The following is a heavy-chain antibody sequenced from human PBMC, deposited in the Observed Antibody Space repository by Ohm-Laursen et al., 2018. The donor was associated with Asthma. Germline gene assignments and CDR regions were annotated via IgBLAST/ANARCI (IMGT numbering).Heavy chain of an antibody. V-gene: IGHV3-30*03. CDR1: GFTFSSYG. J-gene: IGHJ3*02. D-gene: IGHD3-16*01. CDR2: ISYDGSNK. Sequence: SLRLSCAASGFTFSSYGMHWVRQAPGKGLEWVAVISYDGSNKYYADSVKGRFTISRDNSKNTLYLQMNSLRAEDTAVYYCARGLGAFDIWGQGTMVTVSS. CDR3: ARGLGAFDI.